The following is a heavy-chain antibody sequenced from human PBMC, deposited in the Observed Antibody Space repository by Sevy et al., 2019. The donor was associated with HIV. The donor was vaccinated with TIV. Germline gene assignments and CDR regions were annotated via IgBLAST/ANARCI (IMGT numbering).Heavy chain of an antibody. Sequence: GGSLRLSCAASGIMHWVRQAPGRGLEWVAGISHDGVGKYYLDSVKGRLMVSRDNSQNKVYLEINSLRTEDTAVYYCAGEGGSSGRCGYFHYWGLGTLVTVSS. CDR1: GI. V-gene: IGHV3-30*04. D-gene: IGHD3-22*01. J-gene: IGHJ4*02. CDR2: ISHDGVGK. CDR3: AGEGGSSGRCGYFHY.